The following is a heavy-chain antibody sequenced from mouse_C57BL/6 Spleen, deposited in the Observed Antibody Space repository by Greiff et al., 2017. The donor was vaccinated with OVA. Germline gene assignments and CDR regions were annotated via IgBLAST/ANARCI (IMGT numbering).Heavy chain of an antibody. CDR3: ARGGNPLDY. CDR2: IDPSDSYT. CDR1: GYTFTSYW. J-gene: IGHJ2*01. V-gene: IGHV1-69*01. D-gene: IGHD2-1*01. Sequence: QVQLQQPGTELVKPGASVKLSCKASGYTFTSYWMHWVKQRPGQGLEWIGEIDPSDSYTNYNQKFKGKSTLTVDKSSSTAYMQLSSLTSEDSAVYYCARGGNPLDYWGQGTTLTVSS.